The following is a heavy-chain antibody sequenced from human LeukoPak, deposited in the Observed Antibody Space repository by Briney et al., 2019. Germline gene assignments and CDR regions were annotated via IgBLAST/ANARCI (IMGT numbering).Heavy chain of an antibody. V-gene: IGHV4-39*02. CDR1: GGSISSSTYY. J-gene: IGHJ6*02. Sequence: SETLSLTCTGSGGSISSSTYYWGWIRQPPGKGLEWIGSIYYSGTTYYNPSLKSRVTISVDMSKNQFSLKLSSVTAADTAVYYCARDQGSSSSPTYFYYGMDVWGQGTTVTVSS. D-gene: IGHD6-6*01. CDR2: IYYSGTT. CDR3: ARDQGSSSSPTYFYYGMDV.